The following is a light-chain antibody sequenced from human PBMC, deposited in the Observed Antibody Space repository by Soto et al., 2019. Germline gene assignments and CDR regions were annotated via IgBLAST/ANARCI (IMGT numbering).Light chain of an antibody. J-gene: IGKJ1*01. CDR2: GAS. V-gene: IGKV1-12*01. CDR1: QDVAKW. Sequence: DVQMTQSPSSVSASVGDRVTISCRAGQDVAKWLAWYQQKPGNPPQLLIFGASSLHNGVSSRFSGRGSGTDFTLTINNLQPEDSATYFFQQARSYPTVGQVTKVDI. CDR3: QQARSYPT.